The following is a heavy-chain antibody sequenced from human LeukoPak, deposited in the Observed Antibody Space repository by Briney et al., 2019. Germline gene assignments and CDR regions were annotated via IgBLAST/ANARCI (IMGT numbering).Heavy chain of an antibody. Sequence: ASVKVSCKASGYTFTGYYMHWVRQAPGQGLEWMGWINPNSGGTNYAQKFQGRVTMTRDTSISTAYMELSRLRSDDTAVYYCARANVDTAMAGYYFDYWGQGTLVIVSS. J-gene: IGHJ4*02. D-gene: IGHD5-18*01. V-gene: IGHV1-2*02. CDR2: INPNSGGT. CDR1: GYTFTGYY. CDR3: ARANVDTAMAGYYFDY.